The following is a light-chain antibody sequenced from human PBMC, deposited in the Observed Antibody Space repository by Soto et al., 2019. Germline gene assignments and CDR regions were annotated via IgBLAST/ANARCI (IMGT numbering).Light chain of an antibody. J-gene: IGLJ2*01. Sequence: QSALTQPASVSGSPGQSITISWTGTNSDVGGYNYVSWYQQHPGKAPKLMIYDVSNRPSGVSNRFSGSKSGNTASLTISGLQAEDEADYYCSSYTSSSTLGVFGGGTNLTVL. CDR1: NSDVGGYNY. V-gene: IGLV2-14*01. CDR3: SSYTSSSTLGV. CDR2: DVS.